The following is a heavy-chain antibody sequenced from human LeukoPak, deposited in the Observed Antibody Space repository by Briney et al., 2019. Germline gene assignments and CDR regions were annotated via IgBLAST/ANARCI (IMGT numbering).Heavy chain of an antibody. CDR3: ASHAAGIAARPFDN. J-gene: IGHJ4*02. V-gene: IGHV4-4*09. D-gene: IGHD6-6*01. Sequence: SETLSLTCTVSGGSISTYYWSWIRRPPGKGLEWIAYIHASGPTNYNPSLKSRITISVDTSKNQFSLKLSSVTAADTAVYYCASHAAGIAARPFDNWGQGTLVTVSS. CDR2: IHASGPT. CDR1: GGSISTYY.